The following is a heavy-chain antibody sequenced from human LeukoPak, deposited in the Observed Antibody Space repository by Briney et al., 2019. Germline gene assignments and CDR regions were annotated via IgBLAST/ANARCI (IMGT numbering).Heavy chain of an antibody. V-gene: IGHV4-4*02. CDR3: ARWPSRLNWFDP. CDR2: VNLQGST. Sequence: SETLSLTCGVSGGSITSTNYWTWVRQPPGKGLEWIGEVNLQGSTNYNPSLMGRVAISVDTSKNQFTLKLSSVTAADTAVYYCARWPSRLNWFDPWGQGTLVTVSS. D-gene: IGHD6-13*01. CDR1: GGSITSTNY. J-gene: IGHJ5*02.